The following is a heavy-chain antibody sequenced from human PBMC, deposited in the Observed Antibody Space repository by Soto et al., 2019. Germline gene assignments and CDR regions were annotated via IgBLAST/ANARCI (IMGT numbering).Heavy chain of an antibody. CDR2: SKSKTDGGSP. V-gene: IGHV3-15*01. CDR3: ATSPFCRGGGCSVYYFDH. D-gene: IGHD2-15*01. CDR1: GFTFSNAW. J-gene: IGHJ4*02. Sequence: EVQLVESGGGLVKPGGSLRLSCAASGFTFSNAWMSWVRQVPGKGLEWVGRSKSKTDGGSPDYAAPVKGRFTISRDDSKNMLYLQMNSLNIEDTAVYYCATSPFCRGGGCSVYYFDHWGQGTQVTVSS.